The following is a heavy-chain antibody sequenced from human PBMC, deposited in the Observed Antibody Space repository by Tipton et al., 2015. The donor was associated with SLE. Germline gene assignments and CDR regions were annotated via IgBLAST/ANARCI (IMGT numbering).Heavy chain of an antibody. V-gene: IGHV4-59*12. CDR2: MYYSGST. CDR3: ARGPYYDIWSGYKDPLDY. J-gene: IGHJ4*02. CDR1: GGSISSYY. D-gene: IGHD3-3*01. Sequence: TLSLTCTVSGGSISSYYWSWIRQPPGKGLEWIGYMYYSGSTNYNPSLKSRVTISVDTSKNQFSLKLSSVTAADTAVYYCARGPYYDIWSGYKDPLDYWGQGTLVTVSS.